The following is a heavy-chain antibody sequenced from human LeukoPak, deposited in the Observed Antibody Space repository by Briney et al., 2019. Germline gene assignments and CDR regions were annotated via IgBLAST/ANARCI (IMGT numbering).Heavy chain of an antibody. CDR2: ISSTSAYI. V-gene: IGHV3-21*01. CDR3: ARVAVSGPTGWFDS. CDR1: GFALKSYS. Sequence: GSLRLSCAGSGFALKSYSLSWVRQAPGKGLEWVSSISSTSAYIYYADSVKGRFTISRDNVDNVAYLQMNSLGAEDTAVYYCARVAVSGPTGWFDSWGQGTLVIVSS. D-gene: IGHD2-8*02. J-gene: IGHJ5*01.